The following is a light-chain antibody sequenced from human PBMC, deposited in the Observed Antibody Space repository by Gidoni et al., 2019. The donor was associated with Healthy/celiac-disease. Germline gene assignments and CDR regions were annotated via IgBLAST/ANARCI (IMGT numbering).Light chain of an antibody. CDR3: QQRGNWPRT. CDR1: QSISSY. V-gene: IGKV3-11*01. CDR2: DAS. J-gene: IGKJ1*01. Sequence: DIVFPHSPATLSLSPGERATLSCKASQSISSYLAWYQQKPGKAPRLLIYDASNRATGIPARFSGSGSGTDFTLTISSLEPEDFAVYYCQQRGNWPRTFGQXTKVEIK.